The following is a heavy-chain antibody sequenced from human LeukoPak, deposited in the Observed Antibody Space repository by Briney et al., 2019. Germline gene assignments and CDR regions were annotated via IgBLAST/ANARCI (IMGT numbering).Heavy chain of an antibody. D-gene: IGHD3-10*01. Sequence: PGRSLRLSCAASGFAFSSYAMSWVRQAPGKGLEWVSAISGSGGSTYYADSVKGRFTISRDNSKNTLYLQMNSLRAEDTAVYYCAKDYNYYGSGSFDYWGQGTLVTVSS. CDR3: AKDYNYYGSGSFDY. J-gene: IGHJ4*02. CDR2: ISGSGGST. CDR1: GFAFSSYA. V-gene: IGHV3-23*01.